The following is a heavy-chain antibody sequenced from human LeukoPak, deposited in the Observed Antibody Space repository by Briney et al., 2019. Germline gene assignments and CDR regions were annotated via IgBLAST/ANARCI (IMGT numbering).Heavy chain of an antibody. V-gene: IGHV3-30*18. CDR3: AKGRVTYKDYYDSSGYYPLQH. J-gene: IGHJ1*01. D-gene: IGHD3-22*01. CDR1: GFTFSSYG. CDR2: ISYDGSNK. Sequence: GGSLRLSCAASGFTFSSYGMHWVRQAPGKGLEWVAVISYDGSNKYYADSVKGRFTISRDNSKNTLYLQMNSLRAEDTAVYYCAKGRVTYKDYYDSSGYYPLQHWGQGTLVTVSS.